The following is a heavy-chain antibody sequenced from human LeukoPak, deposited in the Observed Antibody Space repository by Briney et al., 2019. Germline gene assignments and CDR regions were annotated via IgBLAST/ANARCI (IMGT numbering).Heavy chain of an antibody. J-gene: IGHJ6*03. CDR3: ARSGQVTEYYYYYYMDV. Sequence: GASVKVSCTASGYTFTSYAMNWVRQAPGQGLEWMGWINTNTGNPTYAQGFTGRFVFSLDTSVSTAYLQISSLKAEDTAVYYCARSGQVTEYYYYYYMDVWGKGTTVTVSS. D-gene: IGHD5-18*01. V-gene: IGHV7-4-1*02. CDR2: INTNTGNP. CDR1: GYTFTSYA.